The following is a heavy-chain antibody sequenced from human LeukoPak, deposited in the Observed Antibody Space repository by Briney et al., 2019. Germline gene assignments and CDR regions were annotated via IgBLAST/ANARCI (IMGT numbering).Heavy chain of an antibody. CDR3: ARVGFTMIVVD. D-gene: IGHD3-22*01. CDR1: GFTFSSYS. Sequence: GGSLRLSCAASGFTFSSYSMNWVRQAPGKGLEWVSSISSSSSSYIYYADSVKGRFTISRDNAKNSLYLQMNSLRAEDTAVYYCARVGFTMIVVDWGQGTLVTVSS. J-gene: IGHJ4*02. CDR2: ISSSSSSYI. V-gene: IGHV3-21*01.